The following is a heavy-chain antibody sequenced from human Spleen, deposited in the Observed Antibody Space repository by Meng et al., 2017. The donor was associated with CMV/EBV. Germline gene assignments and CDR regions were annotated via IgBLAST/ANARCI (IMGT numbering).Heavy chain of an antibody. CDR2: IYWNDDE. CDR3: ARSLSNWFDP. V-gene: IGHV2-5*01. CDR1: GFSPTTSGVG. J-gene: IGHJ5*02. Sequence: LTCTFSGFSPTTSGVGVGWIRQPPGKALEWLALIYWNDDERYSPSLKNRLTITKDTSKNQVVLTMTNMDPVDTATYYCARSLSNWFDPWGQGTLVTVSS.